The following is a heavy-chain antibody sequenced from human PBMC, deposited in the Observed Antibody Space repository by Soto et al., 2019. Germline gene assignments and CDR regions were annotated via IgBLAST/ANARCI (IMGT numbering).Heavy chain of an antibody. D-gene: IGHD6-6*01. Sequence: QVQLVESGGGVVQPGRSLRLSCAASGFTFSSYGMHWVRQAPGKGLEWVAVIWYDGSNKYYADSVKGRFTISRDNSKNTLYLQMYSLRAEDTAVYYCARGRSSSLWNDYWGQGTLVTVSS. CDR2: IWYDGSNK. V-gene: IGHV3-33*01. CDR3: ARGRSSSLWNDY. J-gene: IGHJ4*02. CDR1: GFTFSSYG.